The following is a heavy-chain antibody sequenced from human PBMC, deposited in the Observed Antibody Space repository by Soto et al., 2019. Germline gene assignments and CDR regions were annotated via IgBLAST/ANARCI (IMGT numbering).Heavy chain of an antibody. J-gene: IGHJ5*02. D-gene: IGHD6-19*01. CDR2: IYYSGST. Sequence: QLQLQESGPGLVKPSETLSLTCTVSGGSISSSSYYWGWIRQPPGKGLEWIGSIYYSGSTYYNPSLKSRVTLSVDTSQNQFSLKLSSVTAADTAVYYCARFSSGFPSSWFDPWGQGTLVTVSS. V-gene: IGHV4-39*01. CDR1: GGSISSSSYY. CDR3: ARFSSGFPSSWFDP.